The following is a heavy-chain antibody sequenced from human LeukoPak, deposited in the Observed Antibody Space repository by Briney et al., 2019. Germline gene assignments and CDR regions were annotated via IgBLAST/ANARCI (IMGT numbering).Heavy chain of an antibody. CDR3: ARSQSVWGAPSFDI. J-gene: IGHJ3*02. CDR1: TGSLSGYS. V-gene: IGHV4-34*01. CDR2: IHESRRT. D-gene: IGHD3-16*01. Sequence: SETLSLTCTVYTGSLSGYSWSWIRQSPGKGLEWVGEIHESRRTDNNPSLKSRVTISSDTSNNQFSLPLTSLNAADTALYYCARSQSVWGAPSFDIWGQGTMV.